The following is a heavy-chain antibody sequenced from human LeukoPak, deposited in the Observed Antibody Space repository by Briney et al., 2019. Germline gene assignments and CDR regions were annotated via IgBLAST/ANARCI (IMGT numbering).Heavy chain of an antibody. J-gene: IGHJ6*02. D-gene: IGHD1-26*01. CDR3: AREYFGDFSGINYHGMDV. CDR2: IYTSGST. Sequence: SETLSLTCTVSGGSISSYYWSWIRQPAGKGLEWIGRIYTSGSTNYNPSLKSRVTMSVDTSKNQFSLKLSSVTAADTAVYYCAREYFGDFSGINYHGMDVWGQGTTVTVSS. V-gene: IGHV4-4*07. CDR1: GGSISSYY.